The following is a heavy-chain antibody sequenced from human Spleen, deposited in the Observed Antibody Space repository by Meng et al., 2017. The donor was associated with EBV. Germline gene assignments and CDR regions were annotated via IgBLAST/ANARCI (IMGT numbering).Heavy chain of an antibody. D-gene: IGHD4-11*01. CDR2: VIPIFDTA. J-gene: IGHJ6*02. Sequence: QVQPVQSGPEGKKPGSSVKVSCTASGGTFSNYAISWVRQAPGHGLEWMGGVIPIFDTANYAQDFQGRVTITADEPTGTAYMELSSLRSEDTAVYYCAGSASDYNDYVSSGMDVWGQGTMVTVSS. CDR1: GGTFSNYA. CDR3: AGSASDYNDYVSSGMDV. V-gene: IGHV1-69*01.